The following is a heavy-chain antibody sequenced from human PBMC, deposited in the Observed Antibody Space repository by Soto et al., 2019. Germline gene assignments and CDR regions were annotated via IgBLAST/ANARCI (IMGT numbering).Heavy chain of an antibody. V-gene: IGHV1-8*01. Sequence: GASVNVSFKASGYTFSSCDIHWVRQATGQGLEWMGWMNPYTGNTGYAQKFQGRVTMTRNTSITTAYLELSSLRSEDTAVYYCTRRKERSGPHYFDSWGQGTLVTVSS. J-gene: IGHJ4*02. CDR1: GYTFSSCD. CDR2: MNPYTGNT. D-gene: IGHD6-25*01. CDR3: TRRKERSGPHYFDS.